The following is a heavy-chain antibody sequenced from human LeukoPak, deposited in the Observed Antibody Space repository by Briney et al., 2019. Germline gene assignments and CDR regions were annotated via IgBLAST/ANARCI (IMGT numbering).Heavy chain of an antibody. CDR2: ISSSSSII. D-gene: IGHD6-13*01. V-gene: IGHV3-48*04. Sequence: PGGSLRLSCAASGSTFSSHTMNWVRQAPGKGLEWVSYISSSSSIIYYADSVKGRFTISRDNAKNSLYLQMNSLRAEDTAVYYCAKQPTYTDSSSPCWGQGTLVTVSS. CDR1: GSTFSSHT. CDR3: AKQPTYTDSSSPC. J-gene: IGHJ4*02.